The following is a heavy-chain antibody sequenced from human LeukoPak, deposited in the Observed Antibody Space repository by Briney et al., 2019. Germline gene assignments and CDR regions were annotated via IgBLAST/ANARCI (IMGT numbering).Heavy chain of an antibody. D-gene: IGHD6-13*01. Sequence: SETLSLTCTVSGGSISSSSYYWGWIRQPPGKGLEWIGSIYYSGSTYYNPSLKSRVTISVDTSKNQFSLKLSSVTAADTAVYYCARQVEQQLVTGSYYYYMDVWGKGTTVTVSS. CDR2: IYYSGST. J-gene: IGHJ6*03. CDR1: GGSISSSSYY. V-gene: IGHV4-39*01. CDR3: ARQVEQQLVTGSYYYYMDV.